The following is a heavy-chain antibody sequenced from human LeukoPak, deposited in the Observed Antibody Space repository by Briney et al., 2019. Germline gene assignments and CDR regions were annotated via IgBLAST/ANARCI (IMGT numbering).Heavy chain of an antibody. CDR1: GGSISSSSYY. CDR2: MYYSGST. CDR3: ARGVVIAPQTFDY. Sequence: PSETLSLTCTVSGGSISSSSYYWGWIRQPPGKGLEWIGNMYYSGSTYYNPSLKSRVTISVDTSKNQFSLNLSSVTAADTAVYYCARGVVIAPQTFDYWGQGTLVTVSS. J-gene: IGHJ4*02. D-gene: IGHD2-21*01. V-gene: IGHV4-39*07.